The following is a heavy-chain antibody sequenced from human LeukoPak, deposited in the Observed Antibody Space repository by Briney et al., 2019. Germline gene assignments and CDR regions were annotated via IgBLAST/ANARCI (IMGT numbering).Heavy chain of an antibody. CDR1: GFPQSRYA. J-gene: IGHJ5*02. CDR2: ISGTGHNT. CDR3: AKGRSGYIPGS. Sequence: GDPLTLSCAASGFPQSRYAMLWVRPAPARGREGVLVISGTGHNTSYADSVKGRFTISRDNSKNTLYLQMNSLRVGDMAIYYCAKGRSGYIPGSWGQGTQVAVSS. V-gene: IGHV3-23*01. D-gene: IGHD6-13*01.